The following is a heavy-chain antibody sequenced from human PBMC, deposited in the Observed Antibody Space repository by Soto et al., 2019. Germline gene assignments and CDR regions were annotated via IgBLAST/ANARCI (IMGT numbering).Heavy chain of an antibody. CDR1: GFTVGSNY. CDR2: IYSGGST. CDR3: ARDRWSVTTWYFDL. J-gene: IGHJ2*01. V-gene: IGHV3-66*01. D-gene: IGHD4-17*01. Sequence: EVQLVESGGGLVQPGGSLRLSCAASGFTVGSNYMSWVRQAPGKGLEWVSVIYSGGSTYYADSVKGRFTISRDNSKNTLYLQMNSLRAEDTAVYYCARDRWSVTTWYFDLWGRGTLVTVSS.